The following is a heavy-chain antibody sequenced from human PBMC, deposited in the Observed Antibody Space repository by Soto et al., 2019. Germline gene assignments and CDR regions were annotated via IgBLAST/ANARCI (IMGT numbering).Heavy chain of an antibody. CDR3: ARAASGNLDAFEI. V-gene: IGHV1-69*13. D-gene: IGHD6-25*01. Sequence: GASVKVSCKASGGTFSSYAISWVRQAPGQGLEWMGGIIPIFGTANYAQKFQGRVTITADESTSTAYMELSSLRSEATAVYYCARAASGNLDAFEIWGKGTMVTVTS. J-gene: IGHJ3*02. CDR2: IIPIFGTA. CDR1: GGTFSSYA.